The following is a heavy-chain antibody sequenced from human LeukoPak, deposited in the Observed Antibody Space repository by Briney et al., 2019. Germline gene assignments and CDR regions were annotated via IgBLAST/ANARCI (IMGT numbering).Heavy chain of an antibody. V-gene: IGHV3-11*01. CDR2: ISSSGSTI. CDR3: ARDWVGISRNAFDI. Sequence: GGSLRLSCAASGFTFSDYYMSWIRQAPGKGLEWVSYISSSGSTIYYADSVKGRFTISRDNAKNSLYLQMNSLRAEDTALYYCARDWVGISRNAFDIWGQGTMVTVSS. J-gene: IGHJ3*02. D-gene: IGHD2-21*01. CDR1: GFTFSDYY.